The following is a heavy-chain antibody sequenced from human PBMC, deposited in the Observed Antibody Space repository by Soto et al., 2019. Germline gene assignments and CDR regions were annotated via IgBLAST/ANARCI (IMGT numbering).Heavy chain of an antibody. V-gene: IGHV3-23*01. J-gene: IGHJ4*02. CDR1: GFTFSSYA. CDR2: ISGSGGST. D-gene: IGHD2-15*01. CDR3: ARRQGYCSGGSCYPKFVYYFDY. Sequence: GGSLRLSCAASGFTFSSYAMSWVRQAPGKGLEWVSAISGSGGSTYYADSVKGRFTISRDNSKNTLYLQMNSLRAEDTAVYYCARRQGYCSGGSCYPKFVYYFDYWGQGTLVTVSS.